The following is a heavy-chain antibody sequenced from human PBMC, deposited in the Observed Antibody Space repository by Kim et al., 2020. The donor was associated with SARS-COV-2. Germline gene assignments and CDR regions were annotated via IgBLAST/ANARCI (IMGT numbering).Heavy chain of an antibody. V-gene: IGHV3-48*02. D-gene: IGHD1-1*01. CDR3: ASHIGSNWFDY. J-gene: IGHJ4*02. CDR2: K. Sequence: KYYADSIAGRFTVSRDNARKSLYLQMNSLRDEGTAVYYCASHIGSNWFDYCGQGTLVTVSS.